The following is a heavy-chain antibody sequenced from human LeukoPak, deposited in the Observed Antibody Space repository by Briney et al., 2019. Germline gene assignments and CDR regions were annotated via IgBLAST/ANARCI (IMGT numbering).Heavy chain of an antibody. V-gene: IGHV1-46*01. CDR3: ARGGGYCSGGSCYPNWFDP. D-gene: IGHD2-15*01. Sequence: GASLRVSCKASGYTFTSYYMHWVRQAPGQGLEWMGIINPSGGSASYAQTFQARVTMTRDTSTSTVYMELSSLRSEDTAVYFCARGGGYCSGGSCYPNWFDPWGQGTLVTVSS. J-gene: IGHJ5*02. CDR2: INPSGGSA. CDR1: GYTFTSYY.